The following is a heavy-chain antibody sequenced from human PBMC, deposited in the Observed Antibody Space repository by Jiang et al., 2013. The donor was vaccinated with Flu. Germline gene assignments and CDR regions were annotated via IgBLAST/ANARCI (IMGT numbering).Heavy chain of an antibody. CDR3: VRDYCSGGRCYVGY. CDR1: FTTYA. V-gene: IGHV1-3*01. Sequence: FTTYAMHWVRQAPGQGLEWLGWINVNKGDTKYSQSLQARLTITRDTSASTAYMELSSLRSEDTAVYYCVRDYCSGGRCYVGYWGQGTLVTVSS. CDR2: INVNKGDT. D-gene: IGHD2-15*01. J-gene: IGHJ4*02.